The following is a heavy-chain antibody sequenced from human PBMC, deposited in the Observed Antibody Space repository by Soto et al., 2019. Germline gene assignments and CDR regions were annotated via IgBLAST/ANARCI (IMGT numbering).Heavy chain of an antibody. CDR1: GFTFSSYA. D-gene: IGHD6-19*01. CDR2: ISRSGDST. J-gene: IGHJ4*02. V-gene: IGHV3-23*01. CDR3: AKTDKFNPQSSGWANRFDY. Sequence: EVQLLESGGGLVQPGGSLRLSCAASGFTFSSYAMTWVRQAPGKGLEWVSTISRSGDSTYYRDSVKGRFTISRDNSKNTVYLQMTSLRAEDTAGYYCAKTDKFNPQSSGWANRFDYWGQGTLVTVSS.